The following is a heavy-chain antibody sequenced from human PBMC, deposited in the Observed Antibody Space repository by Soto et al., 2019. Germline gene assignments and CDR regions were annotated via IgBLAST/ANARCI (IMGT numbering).Heavy chain of an antibody. CDR2: TSSGSATI. J-gene: IGHJ2*01. CDR3: VRDSASYSSSSGSYWYFDL. D-gene: IGHD6-6*01. Sequence: EEQLVESGGGLVQPGGSLRLSCAASGFTFSSYSMDWVRQAPGKGLEWLSYTSSGSATIYYADSVKGRFTISRDNAKNSLYLQMNSLRDDDTAVYYCVRDSASYSSSSGSYWYFDLWGRGTLVTVSS. V-gene: IGHV3-48*02. CDR1: GFTFSSYS.